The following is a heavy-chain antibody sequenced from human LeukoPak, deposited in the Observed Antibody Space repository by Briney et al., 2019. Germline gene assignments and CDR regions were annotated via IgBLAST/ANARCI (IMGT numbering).Heavy chain of an antibody. CDR3: ITSLAAAGSGSLDAFDI. V-gene: IGHV4-38-2*01. CDR1: CYSISSGYY. J-gene: IGHJ3*02. Sequence: SETLSLTCAVSCYSISSGYYWGWIRQPPGQGLEWIGSIYHSGSTYYNPSLKSRVTISVDTSKNQFSLKLSSVTAADTAVYYCITSLAAAGSGSLDAFDIWGQGTMVTVSS. CDR2: IYHSGST. D-gene: IGHD6-13*01.